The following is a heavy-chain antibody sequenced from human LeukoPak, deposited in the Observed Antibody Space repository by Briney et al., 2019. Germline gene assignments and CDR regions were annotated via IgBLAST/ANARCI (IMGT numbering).Heavy chain of an antibody. D-gene: IGHD1-26*01. CDR3: ARIASGSYLYYFDY. J-gene: IGHJ4*02. CDR2: IYYSGST. Sequence: SETLSLTCTVSGGSISSSSYYWGWISQPPGKGLEWIGSIYYSGSTYYNPSLKSRVTISVDTSKNQFSLKLSSVTAADTAVYYCARIASGSYLYYFDYWGQGTLVTVSS. V-gene: IGHV4-39*01. CDR1: GGSISSSSYY.